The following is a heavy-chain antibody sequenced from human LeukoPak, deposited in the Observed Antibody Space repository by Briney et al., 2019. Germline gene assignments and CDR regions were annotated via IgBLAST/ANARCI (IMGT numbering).Heavy chain of an antibody. Sequence: GASVKVSCKASGGTFSSYAISWVRQAPGQGLEWMGGIIPIFGTANYAQKFQGRVTITADESTSTAYMELSSLRSEDTAVYYCARAAGPNYYYYGMDVWCLGTTVTVSS. CDR2: IIPIFGTA. CDR3: ARAAGPNYYYYGMDV. J-gene: IGHJ6*02. V-gene: IGHV1-69*01. CDR1: GGTFSSYA. D-gene: IGHD2-15*01.